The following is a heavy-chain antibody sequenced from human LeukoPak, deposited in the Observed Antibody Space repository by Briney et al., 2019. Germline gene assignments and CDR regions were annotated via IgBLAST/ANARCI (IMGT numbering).Heavy chain of an antibody. D-gene: IGHD6-19*01. CDR2: IYYSGST. CDR3: ARQGYSSGWSNWFDP. CDR1: GGSISSYY. Sequence: PSETLSLTCTVSGGSISSYYWSWIRQPPGKGLEWIGYIYYSGSTNYNPSLKSRVTISVDTSKNQFSLKLSSVTAADMAVYYCARQGYSSGWSNWFDPWGQGTLVTVSS. V-gene: IGHV4-59*08. J-gene: IGHJ5*02.